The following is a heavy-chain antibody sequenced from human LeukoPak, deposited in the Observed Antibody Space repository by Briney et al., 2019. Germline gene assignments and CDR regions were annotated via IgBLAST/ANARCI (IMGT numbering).Heavy chain of an antibody. V-gene: IGHV1-18*01. D-gene: IGHD3-9*01. CDR3: ASPRLVTGAFDI. CDR1: GYTFISYG. J-gene: IGHJ3*02. Sequence: ASVKVSCKASGYTFISYGMSWVRQAPGQGLKWMAWISAYKGNTNYAQKLQGRVTMTTDSSTNTAYLELRSLRSDDTAVYYCASPRLVTGAFDIWGQGTTVTVSS. CDR2: ISAYKGNT.